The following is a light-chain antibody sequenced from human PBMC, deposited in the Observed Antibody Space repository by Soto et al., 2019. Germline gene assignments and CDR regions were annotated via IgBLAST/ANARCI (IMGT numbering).Light chain of an antibody. CDR3: QQYNSYPWT. J-gene: IGKJ1*01. CDR1: QSISSW. V-gene: IGKV1-5*01. Sequence: IHRTQSPSTLSASVGDRVTITCRASQSISSWLAWYQQKPGKAPKLLIYDASSLESGVPSRFSGSGSGTEFTLTISSLQPDDFATYYCQQYNSYPWTFGQGTKVDIK. CDR2: DAS.